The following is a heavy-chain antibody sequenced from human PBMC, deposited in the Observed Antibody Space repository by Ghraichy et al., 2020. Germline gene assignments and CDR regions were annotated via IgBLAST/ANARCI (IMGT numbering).Heavy chain of an antibody. Sequence: SVKVSCKASGGTFSSYAISWVRQAPGQGLEWMGGIIPIFGTANYAQKFQGRVTITADESTSTAYMELSSLRSEDTAVYYCARDLVATFLLDYWGQGTLVTASS. D-gene: IGHD5-12*01. CDR1: GGTFSSYA. J-gene: IGHJ4*02. CDR2: IIPIFGTA. V-gene: IGHV1-69*13. CDR3: ARDLVATFLLDY.